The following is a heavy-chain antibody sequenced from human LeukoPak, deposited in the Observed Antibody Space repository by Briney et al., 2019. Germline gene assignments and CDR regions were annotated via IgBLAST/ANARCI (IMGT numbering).Heavy chain of an antibody. V-gene: IGHV3-43*02. CDR1: GFTFDDYA. CDR3: AKGARRITIFGVVITPIDY. Sequence: PGGSLRLXCAASGFTFDDYAMHWVRQAPGKGLEWVSLISGDGGSTYYADSVKGRFTISRDNSKNSLYLQMNSLRTEDTALYYCAKGARRITIFGVVITPIDYWGQGTLVTVSS. D-gene: IGHD3-3*01. J-gene: IGHJ4*02. CDR2: ISGDGGST.